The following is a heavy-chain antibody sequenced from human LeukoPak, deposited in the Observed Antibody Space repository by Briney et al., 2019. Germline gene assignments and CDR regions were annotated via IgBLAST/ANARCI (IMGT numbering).Heavy chain of an antibody. Sequence: PGGSLRLSCAASGFTFSSYAMHWVRQAPGKGLEYVSAISSNGGSTYYANSVKGRFTISRDNSKNSLFLQMNTLTVEDTAVYYCARGAMHVFDYWGQGTPVTVSS. CDR3: ARGAMHVFDY. V-gene: IGHV3-64*01. J-gene: IGHJ4*02. CDR2: ISSNGGST. D-gene: IGHD2-2*01. CDR1: GFTFSSYA.